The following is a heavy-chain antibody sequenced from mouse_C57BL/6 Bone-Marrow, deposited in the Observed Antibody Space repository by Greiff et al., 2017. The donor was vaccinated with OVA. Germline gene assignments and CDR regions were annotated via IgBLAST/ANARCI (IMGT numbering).Heavy chain of an antibody. V-gene: IGHV1-42*01. CDR2: INPSTGGT. D-gene: IGHD1-1*01. CDR1: GYSFTGYY. CDR3: ARDGSSYGGFAY. Sequence: VQLQQSGPELVKPGASVKISCKASGYSFTGYYMNWVKQSPEKSLEWIGEINPSTGGTTYNQKFKAKATLTVDKSSSTAYMQLKSLTSEDSAVYYCARDGSSYGGFAYWGQGTLVTVSA. J-gene: IGHJ3*01.